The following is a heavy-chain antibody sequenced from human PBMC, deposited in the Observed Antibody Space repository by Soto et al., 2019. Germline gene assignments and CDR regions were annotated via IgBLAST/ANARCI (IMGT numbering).Heavy chain of an antibody. V-gene: IGHV1-2*04. J-gene: IGHJ6*02. CDR3: ARDGPHDFWSGYYSFGMDV. Sequence: SVKVSFNASGYTFTGYYMHLVRHTPGQGLEWMGWINPNSGGTNYAQKFQGWVTMTRDTSISTAYMELSRLRSDDTAVYYCARDGPHDFWSGYYSFGMDVWGQGTTVTVSS. CDR1: GYTFTGYY. CDR2: INPNSGGT. D-gene: IGHD3-3*01.